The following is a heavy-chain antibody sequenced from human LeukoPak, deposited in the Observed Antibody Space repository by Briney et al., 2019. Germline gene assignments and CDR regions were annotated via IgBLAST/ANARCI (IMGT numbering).Heavy chain of an antibody. V-gene: IGHV4-30-4*08. Sequence: TLSLTCTVSGGSISSSSYYWGWIRQPPGKGLEWIGYIYYSGSTYYNPSLKSRITISVDTSKNQFSLKLSSVTAADTAVYYCARERSGSYSGFDYWGQGTLVTVSS. CDR2: IYYSGST. J-gene: IGHJ4*02. CDR3: ARERSGSYSGFDY. CDR1: GGSISSSSYY. D-gene: IGHD1-26*01.